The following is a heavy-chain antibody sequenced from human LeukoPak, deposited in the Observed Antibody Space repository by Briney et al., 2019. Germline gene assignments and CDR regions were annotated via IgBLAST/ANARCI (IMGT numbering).Heavy chain of an antibody. J-gene: IGHJ4*02. CDR2: FDPEDGET. D-gene: IGHD3-10*01. V-gene: IGHV1-24*01. CDR1: GYTLTELS. Sequence: GASVKVSCKVSGYTLTELSMHWVRQAPGKGLEWMGGFDPEDGETSYAQKFQGRVTMTEDTSTDTAYMELSSLRSEDTAVYYCATLDRSGGDYFDYWGQGTLVTVSS. CDR3: ATLDRSGGDYFDY.